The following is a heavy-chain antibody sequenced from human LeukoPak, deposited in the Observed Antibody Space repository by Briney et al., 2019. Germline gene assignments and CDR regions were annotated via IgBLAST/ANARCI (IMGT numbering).Heavy chain of an antibody. CDR3: ARIRYGSGSYYLFDY. D-gene: IGHD3-10*01. V-gene: IGHV4-59*11. CDR2: IYYSGST. Sequence: SETLSLTCTVSGDSFSSHYWSWIRQPPGKGLEWIGHIYYSGSTNYNPSLKSRVTISVDTSKKQFSLKLSSVTAADTAVYYCARIRYGSGSYYLFDYWGQGTLVTVSS. CDR1: GDSFSSHY. J-gene: IGHJ4*02.